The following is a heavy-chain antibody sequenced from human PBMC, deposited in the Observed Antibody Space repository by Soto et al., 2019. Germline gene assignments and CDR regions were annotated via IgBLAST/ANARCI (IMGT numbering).Heavy chain of an antibody. J-gene: IGHJ5*02. Sequence: QVPLVQSGAEVKKPGSSVTVSCKASGGTFSSYAIHWVRQAPGQGLEWMGGIIPMYGPAKYAQRFQGRVTITADESTTTVYTELTSLTSHDTAVYYCARVTSMVRGVINNWFDPWGHGTLVTVSS. V-gene: IGHV1-69*01. CDR2: IIPMYGPA. CDR3: ARVTSMVRGVINNWFDP. CDR1: GGTFSSYA. D-gene: IGHD3-10*01.